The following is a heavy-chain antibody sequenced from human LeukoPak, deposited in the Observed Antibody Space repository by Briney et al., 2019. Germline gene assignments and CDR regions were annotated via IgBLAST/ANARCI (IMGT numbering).Heavy chain of an antibody. CDR2: ISGSGDNT. V-gene: IGHV3-23*01. CDR1: GFTFSSYW. Sequence: GGSLRLSCAASGFTFSSYWMTWVRQTPGKGLEWVSGISGSGDNTYYADSVKGRFTISRDNSKNTLYVQVNSLGTEDTAAYYCAKGSYYDSSGSFYFDYWGQGTLVTVSS. D-gene: IGHD3-22*01. CDR3: AKGSYYDSSGSFYFDY. J-gene: IGHJ4*02.